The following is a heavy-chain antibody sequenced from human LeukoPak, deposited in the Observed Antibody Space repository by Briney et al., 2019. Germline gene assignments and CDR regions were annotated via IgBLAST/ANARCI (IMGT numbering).Heavy chain of an antibody. CDR3: ARARWGIGYYYYYDMDV. J-gene: IGHJ6*03. Sequence: SVKVSCKASGGTFTSYAISWVRQAPGQGLEWMGGIIPIFGTANYAQKFQGRVTITTDESTSTAYMELSSLRSEDTAVYYCARARWGIGYYYYYDMDVWGKETTVTVPS. CDR1: GGTFTSYA. D-gene: IGHD2-8*02. V-gene: IGHV1-69*05. CDR2: IIPIFGTA.